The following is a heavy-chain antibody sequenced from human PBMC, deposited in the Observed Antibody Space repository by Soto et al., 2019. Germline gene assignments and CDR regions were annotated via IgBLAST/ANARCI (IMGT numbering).Heavy chain of an antibody. CDR3: ARDPVRGGDFDY. J-gene: IGHJ4*02. D-gene: IGHD2-21*01. CDR1: GFTFSSYW. V-gene: IGHV3-7*01. Sequence: GGSLRLSCATSGFTFSSYWMSWVRQTPGKGLEWVANIKEDGSEQYYVDSVKGRFTISRDNTKNSLYLQMNSLRDEDTAVYYCARDPVRGGDFDYWGQGTLVTVSS. CDR2: IKEDGSEQ.